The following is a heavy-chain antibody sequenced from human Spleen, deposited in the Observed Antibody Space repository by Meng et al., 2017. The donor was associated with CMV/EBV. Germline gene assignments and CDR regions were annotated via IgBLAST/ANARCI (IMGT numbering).Heavy chain of an antibody. J-gene: IGHJ4*02. CDR3: VRSFDR. CDR1: GFTFSRYA. D-gene: IGHD3-9*01. V-gene: IGHV3-7*01. CDR2: IKRDGTEK. Sequence: GGSLRLSCAVSGFTFSRYAMSWVRQAPGKGLEWVANIKRDGTEKNYVDSVKGRFTISRDNAQNSVFLQMDSLRVEDTAVYYCVRSFDRWGQGTLVTVSS.